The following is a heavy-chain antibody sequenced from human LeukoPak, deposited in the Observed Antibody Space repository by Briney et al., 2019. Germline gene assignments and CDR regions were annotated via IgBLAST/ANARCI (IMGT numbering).Heavy chain of an antibody. CDR3: ARDLSVAAFDY. CDR1: GFTVSSNY. CDR2: IYSGGST. Sequence: GGSLRLSCAASGFTVSSNYMSWVRQAPGKGVEGVSVIYSGGSTYYADSVKGRFTISRDNSKNTLYLQMNSLRAEDTAVYYCARDLSVAAFDYWGQGTLVTVSS. V-gene: IGHV3-53*01. J-gene: IGHJ4*02. D-gene: IGHD6-19*01.